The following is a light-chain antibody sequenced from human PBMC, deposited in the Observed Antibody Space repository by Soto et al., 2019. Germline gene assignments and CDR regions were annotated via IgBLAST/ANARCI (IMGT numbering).Light chain of an antibody. Sequence: EIVSTEFPPTRSLSREEKTSRSSRRIQSVSSYLAWYQQKPGQAPRLLIFDAPNRATGIPARFSGSGSGTAFPLTISCLQPEDFAVYYCQQRRSWPPTITFGQGTRLEIK. CDR3: QQRRSWPPTIT. CDR2: DAP. J-gene: IGKJ5*01. CDR1: QSVSSY. V-gene: IGKV3-11*01.